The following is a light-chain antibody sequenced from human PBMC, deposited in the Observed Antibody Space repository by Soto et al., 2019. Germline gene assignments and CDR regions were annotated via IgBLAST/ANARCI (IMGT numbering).Light chain of an antibody. CDR3: QQYNRYLFT. CDR1: QSITTW. V-gene: IGKV1-5*01. Sequence: DIQMTQSPSTLSASVGDRVTITCRASQSITTWLAWYQQKPGKAPKLLIYDASSLESGVPSRFSGSGSGTEFTLTISSLQPDDFAPYYCQQYNRYLFTFGPGTKVDIK. CDR2: DAS. J-gene: IGKJ3*01.